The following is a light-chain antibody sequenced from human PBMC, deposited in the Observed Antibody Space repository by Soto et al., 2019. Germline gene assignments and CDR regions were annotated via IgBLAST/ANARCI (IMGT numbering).Light chain of an antibody. Sequence: DIQMTQSPSSLSASVGVRVSISCRTSQNIDRYLNWYQQKPGKAPQVLISGAASLQSGVPSRFSGSGSGTEFTLSISSLQPEDFATYLCQQSYSAPYTFGQGTRLEI. CDR2: GAA. V-gene: IGKV1-39*01. CDR3: QQSYSAPYT. CDR1: QNIDRY. J-gene: IGKJ2*01.